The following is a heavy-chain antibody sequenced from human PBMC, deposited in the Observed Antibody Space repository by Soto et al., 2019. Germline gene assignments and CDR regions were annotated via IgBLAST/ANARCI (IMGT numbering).Heavy chain of an antibody. CDR2: IYYSGST. D-gene: IGHD3-3*01. CDR3: ARHYDFWSGYSPAYYYFGMDV. CDR1: GGSISSSSYY. V-gene: IGHV4-39*01. Sequence: PSETLSLTCTVPGGSISSSSYYWGWIRQPPGKGLEWIGSIYYSGSTYYNPSLKSRVTISVDTSKNQFSQKLSSVTAADTAVYYCARHYDFWSGYSPAYYYFGMDVWGQGTTVTVSS. J-gene: IGHJ6*02.